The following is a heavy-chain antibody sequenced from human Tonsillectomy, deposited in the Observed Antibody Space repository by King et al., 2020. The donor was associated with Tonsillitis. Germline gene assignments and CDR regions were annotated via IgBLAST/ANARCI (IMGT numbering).Heavy chain of an antibody. V-gene: IGHV3-23*04. CDR1: GFTFRSYA. D-gene: IGHD6-6*01. CDR3: AKDGFWSSSSK. CDR2: IRGRGGDT. J-gene: IGHJ4*02. Sequence: VQLVESGGGLVQPGGSLRLSCAASGFTFRSYAMSWVRQAPGKGLEWVSAIRGRGGDTYYADSVKGRFNISRDNSKNTLYLQMNSLIAEDTAVYYCAKDGFWSSSSKWGQGTLVTVSS.